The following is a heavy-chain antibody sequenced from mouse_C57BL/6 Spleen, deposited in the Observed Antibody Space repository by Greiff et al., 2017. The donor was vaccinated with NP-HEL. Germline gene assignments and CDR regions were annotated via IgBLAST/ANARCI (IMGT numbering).Heavy chain of an antibody. CDR3: TRYKDGYSFFDY. Sequence: QLKQSGAELVRPGASVTLSCKASGYTFTDYEMHWVKQTPVHGLEWIGAIDPETGGTAYNQKFKGKAILTADKSSSTAYMELRSLTSEDSAVYYCTRYKDGYSFFDYWGQGTTLTVSS. D-gene: IGHD2-3*01. CDR1: GYTFTDYE. J-gene: IGHJ2*01. CDR2: IDPETGGT. V-gene: IGHV1-15*01.